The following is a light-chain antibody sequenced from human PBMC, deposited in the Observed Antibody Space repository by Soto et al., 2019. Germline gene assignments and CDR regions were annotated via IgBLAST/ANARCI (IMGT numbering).Light chain of an antibody. CDR1: QGNNNY. J-gene: IGKJ4*01. Sequence: DIQVTQSPSSLSASVGDRVTITCRASQGNNNYLAWYQQKPGKVPKLLIYAASTLQYGVPSRFSGSGSGTDFTLNISSLQHEDFATYYCQQYNSAPLTFGGGTKVEIK. CDR2: AAS. CDR3: QQYNSAPLT. V-gene: IGKV1-27*01.